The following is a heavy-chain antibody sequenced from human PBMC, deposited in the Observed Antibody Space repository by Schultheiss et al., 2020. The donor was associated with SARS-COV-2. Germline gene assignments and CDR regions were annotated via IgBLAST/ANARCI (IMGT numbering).Heavy chain of an antibody. CDR3: ARAGASGSYYSLDYYGMDV. V-gene: IGHV4-4*02. D-gene: IGHD1-26*01. CDR1: GGSISSSNW. J-gene: IGHJ6*02. CDR2: IYHSGST. Sequence: SETLSLTCAVSGGSISSSNWWSWVRQPPGKGLEWIGEIYHSGSTNYNPSLKSRVTISVDKSKNQFSLKLSSVTAADTAVYYCARAGASGSYYSLDYYGMDVWGQGTTVTVSS.